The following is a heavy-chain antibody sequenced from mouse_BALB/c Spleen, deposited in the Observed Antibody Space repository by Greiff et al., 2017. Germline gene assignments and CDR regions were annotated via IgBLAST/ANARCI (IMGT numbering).Heavy chain of an antibody. Sequence: EVQVVESGGGLVKPGGSLKLSCAASGFTFSDYYMYWVRQTPEKRLEWVATISDGGSYTYYPDSVKGRFTISRDNAKNNLYLQMSSLKSEDTAMYYCARDRTTVVADYAMDYWGQGTSVTVSS. CDR2: ISDGGSYT. CDR1: GFTFSDYY. D-gene: IGHD1-1*01. CDR3: ARDRTTVVADYAMDY. V-gene: IGHV5-4*02. J-gene: IGHJ4*01.